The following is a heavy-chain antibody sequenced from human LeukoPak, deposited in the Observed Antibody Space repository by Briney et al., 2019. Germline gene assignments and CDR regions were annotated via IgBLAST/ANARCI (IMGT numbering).Heavy chain of an antibody. J-gene: IGHJ3*02. Sequence: SQTLSHTCVISLDSVSSNSAACNWIRQSPWRGLECLGRTYYRSKWYNDYAVSVKSRIPINPDTSKNQFSLQLNSVTPTDTAVYYCERDLVEVGATVAFDIWGQGTMVTVSS. CDR1: LDSVSSNSAA. V-gene: IGHV6-1*01. CDR3: ERDLVEVGATVAFDI. CDR2: TYYRSKWYN. D-gene: IGHD1-26*01.